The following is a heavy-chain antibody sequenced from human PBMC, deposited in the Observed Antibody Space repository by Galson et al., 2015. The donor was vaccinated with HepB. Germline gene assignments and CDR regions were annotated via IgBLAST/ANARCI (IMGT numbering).Heavy chain of an antibody. CDR1: GFTLSSYA. CDR2: ISGSGGST. J-gene: IGHJ4*02. V-gene: IGHV3-23*01. CDR3: ANSRLAAVGGVDY. Sequence: SLRLSCAAPGFTLSSYAMSWVRQGRGKELEWVSGISGSGGSTSYADSVKGRFTISRDNSKNTVYLQMNSLRAEDTAVYYCANSRLAAVGGVDYWGQGTLVTVSS. D-gene: IGHD6-13*01.